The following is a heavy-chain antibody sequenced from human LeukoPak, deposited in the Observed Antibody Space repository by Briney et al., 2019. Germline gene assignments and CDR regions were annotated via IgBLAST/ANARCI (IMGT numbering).Heavy chain of an antibody. D-gene: IGHD2-2*01. CDR3: ARDSCSSTSCYYYGMDV. Sequence: PGGSLRLSCAASGFTFSSYSMNWVRQAPGKGLEWVSSISSSSSYIYYADSVKGRFTISRDNAKNSLYLQMNSLRAEDTAVYYRARDSCSSTSCYYYGMDVWGQGTTVTVSS. CDR2: ISSSSSYI. V-gene: IGHV3-21*01. J-gene: IGHJ6*02. CDR1: GFTFSSYS.